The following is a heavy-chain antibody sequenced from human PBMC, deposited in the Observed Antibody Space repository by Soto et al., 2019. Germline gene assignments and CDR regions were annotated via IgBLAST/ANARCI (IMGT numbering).Heavy chain of an antibody. J-gene: IGHJ4*02. CDR3: GRGRSGQLVVFY. CDR2: IGPASGDT. V-gene: IGHV1-2*02. Sequence: ASVKVSCKASGYTFTGHYIHWVRQAPGQGPEWMGEIGPASGDTRYAQKLQGRVTMTRDTSITKVYMELNNLSPEDTAVYYCGRGRSGQLVVFYWGQGTPVTVSS. D-gene: IGHD3-3*01. CDR1: GYTFTGHY.